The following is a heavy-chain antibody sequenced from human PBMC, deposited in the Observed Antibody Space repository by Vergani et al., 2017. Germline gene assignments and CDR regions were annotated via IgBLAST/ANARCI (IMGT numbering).Heavy chain of an antibody. CDR3: ARAIFRRVHGKSWYFDL. Sequence: QVQLVQSGAEVKKPGASVKVSCKASGYTFTSYGISWVRQAPGQGLEWMGWISAYNGNTNYAQKLQGRVTMTTDTSTSTAYMELRSLRSDDTAVYYCARAIFRRVHGKSWYFDLWGRGTLVTVSS. CDR2: ISAYNGNT. J-gene: IGHJ2*01. V-gene: IGHV1-18*01. D-gene: IGHD1-1*01. CDR1: GYTFTSYG.